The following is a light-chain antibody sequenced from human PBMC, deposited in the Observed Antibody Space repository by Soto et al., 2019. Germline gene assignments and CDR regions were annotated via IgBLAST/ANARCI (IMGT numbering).Light chain of an antibody. V-gene: IGKV1-33*01. CDR3: QQYDVLPLS. Sequence: DIQVTQSPSSLSASVGDRVTMTCQASDDIINSLNWYQQKPGKAPKLLIHDASILQTGVPSRFSGSGSGTHFTFTINSLQTEDLATYYCQQYDVLPLSFGPGTKVDIK. CDR1: DDIINS. CDR2: DAS. J-gene: IGKJ3*01.